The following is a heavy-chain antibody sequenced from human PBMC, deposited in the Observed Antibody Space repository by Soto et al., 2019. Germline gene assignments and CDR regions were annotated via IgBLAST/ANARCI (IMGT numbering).Heavy chain of an antibody. CDR1: GGTFSGYY. D-gene: IGHD6-19*01. CDR3: ARGWAVAGTRYYYSYYGMDV. J-gene: IGHJ6*02. V-gene: IGHV4-34*01. Sequence: PSETLSLTCAVYGGTFSGYYWSWIRQPPGKGLEWIGEINHSGSPNYNPSLKSRVAISGGTSKNQFSLKLSSVTAAGTAGYYCARGWAVAGTRYYYSYYGMDVWGQGTTVTVSS. CDR2: INHSGSP.